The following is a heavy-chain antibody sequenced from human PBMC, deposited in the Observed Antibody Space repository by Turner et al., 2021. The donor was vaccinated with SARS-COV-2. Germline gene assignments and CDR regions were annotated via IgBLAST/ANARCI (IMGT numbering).Heavy chain of an antibody. V-gene: IGHV3-30*18. CDR2: ISYDGNNQ. CDR1: GFTFGTYG. D-gene: IGHD1-26*01. J-gene: IGHJ4*02. CDR3: AKDRSFRGGTYLFDY. Sequence: QVHLVESGGGVVQPGRSLRLSCAASGFTFGTYGMHWVRQAPGKGLEWLSIISYDGNNQYYADAVKGRITISRDNSKNTLYLQMNSLRAEDTAVYYCAKDRSFRGGTYLFDYWGQGTLVTVSS.